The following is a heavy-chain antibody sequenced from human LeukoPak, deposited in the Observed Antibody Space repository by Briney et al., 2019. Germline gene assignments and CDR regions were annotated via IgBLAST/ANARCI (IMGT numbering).Heavy chain of an antibody. D-gene: IGHD3-22*01. J-gene: IGHJ3*02. Sequence: SETLSLTCTVSGGSISSYCWSWIRQPAGKGLEWIGRIYTSGSTNYNPSLKSRVTMSVDTSKNQFSLKLSSVTAADTAVYYCARVRAYYYDSSGIDAFDIWGQGTMVTVSS. CDR3: ARVRAYYYDSSGIDAFDI. CDR1: GGSISSYC. CDR2: IYTSGST. V-gene: IGHV4-4*07.